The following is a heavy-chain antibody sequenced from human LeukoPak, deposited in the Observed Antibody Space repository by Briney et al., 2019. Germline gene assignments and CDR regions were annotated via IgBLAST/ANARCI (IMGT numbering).Heavy chain of an antibody. J-gene: IGHJ6*02. V-gene: IGHV3-33*01. CDR3: ARGAYSSSWAYYYYGMDV. D-gene: IGHD6-13*01. CDR2: IWYDGSNK. CDR1: GFTFSSYG. Sequence: GGPLRLSCAASGFTFSSYGMHWVRQAPGKGLERVAVIWYDGSNKYYADSVKGRFTISRDNSKNTLYLQMNSLRAEDTAVYYCARGAYSSSWAYYYYGMDVWGQGTTVTVSS.